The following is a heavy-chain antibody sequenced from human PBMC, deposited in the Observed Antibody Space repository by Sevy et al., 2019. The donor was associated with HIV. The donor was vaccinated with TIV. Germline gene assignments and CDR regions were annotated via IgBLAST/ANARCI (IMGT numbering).Heavy chain of an antibody. D-gene: IGHD4-17*01. J-gene: IGHJ4*02. V-gene: IGHV3-33*01. CDR3: ARDLEFYDYGDYGPAFMPDY. CDR1: GFTFSSYG. CDR2: IWLDGSNT. Sequence: GGSLRLSCAASGFTFSSYGMHWVRQAPGKGLEWVAVIWLDGSNTYYADSVKGRFTISRDIAKNTLHLQMNSLRAEDTAVDYGARDLEFYDYGDYGPAFMPDYWGQGTLVTVSS.